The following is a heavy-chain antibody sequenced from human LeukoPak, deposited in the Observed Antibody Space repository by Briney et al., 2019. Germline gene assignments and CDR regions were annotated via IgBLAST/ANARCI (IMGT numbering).Heavy chain of an antibody. J-gene: IGHJ4*02. CDR2: ISSSGSII. CDR3: ARSAMVRGVNITAREYYFDY. V-gene: IGHV3-48*03. Sequence: PGGSLRLSCAASGFTFSRYEMNWVRQAPGKGLEWVSYISSSGSIIYYADSVKGRFTISRDNAKNSLYLQMNSLRAEDTAVYYCARSAMVRGVNITAREYYFDYWGQGTLVTVPS. CDR1: GFTFSRYE. D-gene: IGHD3-10*01.